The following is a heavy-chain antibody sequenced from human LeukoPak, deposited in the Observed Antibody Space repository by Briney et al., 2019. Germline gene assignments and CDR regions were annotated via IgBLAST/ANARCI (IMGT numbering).Heavy chain of an antibody. V-gene: IGHV3-53*01. CDR1: GFTSSTYW. J-gene: IGHJ4*02. CDR3: ARVSGGAAAGKTGWYYFDY. Sequence: PGGSLRLSCAASGFTSSTYWMSWVRQAPGKGLEWVSVIYSGGTTYYADSVMGRFTISRDNSKNTLYLQMNSLRVDDTAVYYCARVSGGAAAGKTGWYYFDYWGQGTLVTVSS. CDR2: IYSGGTT. D-gene: IGHD6-13*01.